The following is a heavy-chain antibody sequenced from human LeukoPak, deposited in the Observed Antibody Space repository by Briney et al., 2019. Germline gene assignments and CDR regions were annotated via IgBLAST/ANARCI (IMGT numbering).Heavy chain of an antibody. CDR2: IYYAGST. V-gene: IGHV4-59*01. Sequence: PSETLSLTCTVSGGPINSSHWSWLRHPPGRGLEYIGYIYYAGSTYYNPHHKGRVTISIDTTKNKFYLKLSSVTDADTALYYCARGPKCDTVTYAYYYGMDGWGQGTTVAVSS. D-gene: IGHD3-16*01. CDR1: GGPINSSH. CDR3: ARGPKCDTVTYAYYYGMDG. J-gene: IGHJ6*02.